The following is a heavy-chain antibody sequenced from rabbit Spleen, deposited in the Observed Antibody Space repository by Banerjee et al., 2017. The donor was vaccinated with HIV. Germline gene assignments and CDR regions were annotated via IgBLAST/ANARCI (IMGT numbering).Heavy chain of an antibody. D-gene: IGHD8-1*01. CDR2: IAGGASGFT. V-gene: IGHV1S45*01. CDR1: GFSFSSSDY. CDR3: ARDTGSSFSGYGMDL. J-gene: IGHJ6*01. Sequence: QQQLEESGGGLVKPEGSLTLTCKASGFSFSSSDYMCWVRQAPGKGLEWISCIAGGASGFTYSATWAKGRFTCSKTSSTTVTLQMTSLTVADTATYFCARDTGSSFSGYGMDLWGQGTLVTVS.